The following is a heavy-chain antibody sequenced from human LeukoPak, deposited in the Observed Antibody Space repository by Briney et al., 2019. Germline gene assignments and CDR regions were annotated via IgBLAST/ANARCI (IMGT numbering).Heavy chain of an antibody. D-gene: IGHD6-19*01. J-gene: IGHJ6*02. CDR3: ARDSPVAVHYSMDV. CDR2: IYHSGST. CDR1: GYSISSGYY. Sequence: SETLSLTCTVSGYSISSGYYWGWIRQPPGKGLEWIGSIYHSGSTSYNPSLKSRVTIPVDTSKNQFSLKLSSVTAADTAVYYCARDSPVAVHYSMDVWGQGTTVTVSS. V-gene: IGHV4-38-2*02.